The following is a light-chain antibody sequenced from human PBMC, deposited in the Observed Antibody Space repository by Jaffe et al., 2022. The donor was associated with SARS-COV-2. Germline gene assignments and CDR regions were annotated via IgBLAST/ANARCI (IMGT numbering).Light chain of an antibody. V-gene: IGLV3-19*01. CDR3: ISRDSSGNNSP. CDR1: SLRSYH. CDR2: DKN. J-gene: IGLJ2*01. Sequence: SSELSQDPAVSVALGQTVRITCQGDSLRSYHASWYQQKPGQAPILVISDKNNRPSGISDRFSGSSSGNTASLTITGAQADDEADYYCISRDSSGNNSPFGGGTKLTVL.